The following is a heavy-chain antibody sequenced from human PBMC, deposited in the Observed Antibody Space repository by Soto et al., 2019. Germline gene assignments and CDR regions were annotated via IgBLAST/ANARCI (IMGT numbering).Heavy chain of an antibody. CDR1: GYTLTELS. D-gene: IGHD2-8*01. CDR3: ATITNGLPHQGFDP. CDR2: FDPEDGET. V-gene: IGHV1-24*01. Sequence: ASVKVSCKVSGYTLTELSMHWVRQAPGKGLEWMGGFDPEDGETIYAQKFQGRVTMTEDTSTDTAYMELSSLRSEDTAVYYCATITNGLPHQGFDPWGQGTLVTVSS. J-gene: IGHJ5*02.